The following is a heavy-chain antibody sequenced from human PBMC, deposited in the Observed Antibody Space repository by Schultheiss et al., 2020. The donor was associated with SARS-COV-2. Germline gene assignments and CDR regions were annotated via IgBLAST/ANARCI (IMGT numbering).Heavy chain of an antibody. CDR2: INHSGST. V-gene: IGHV4-34*01. D-gene: IGHD7-27*01. CDR1: GFTVSSNY. CDR3: ARGQPSLTGGFDY. J-gene: IGHJ4*02. Sequence: GSLRLSCAASGFTVSSNYMSWVRQAPGKGLEWIGEINHSGSTNYNPSLKSRVTMSVDTSKNQFSLKLSSVTAADTAVYYCARGQPSLTGGFDYWGQGTLVTVSS.